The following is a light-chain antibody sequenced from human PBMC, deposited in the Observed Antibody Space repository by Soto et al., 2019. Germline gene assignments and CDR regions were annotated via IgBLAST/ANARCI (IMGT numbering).Light chain of an antibody. CDR2: GNS. CDR1: SSNIGADYD. CDR3: SAWDDSLGGYV. Sequence: QSVLTQPPSVSGAPGQRVTISCTGSSSNIGADYDVHWYQQLPGTAPKLLMYGNSNRPSGVPDRFSGSKSDTSASLAVSGLRSEDEADYYCSAWDDSLGGYVFGTGTKLTVL. J-gene: IGLJ1*01. V-gene: IGLV1-40*01.